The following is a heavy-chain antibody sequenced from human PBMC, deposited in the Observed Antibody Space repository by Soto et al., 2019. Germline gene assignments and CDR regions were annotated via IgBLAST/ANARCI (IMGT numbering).Heavy chain of an antibody. CDR1: GYTFTSYY. Sequence: QVQLVQSGAEVKKPGASVKVSCKASGYTFTSYYIHWVRQAPGQGLEWMGVINPSGGATTSAQKSQSRVTVTRDTSTRTVYMELRSLRSDDRAVYYCALGHWSSDICNTRTYYYYGMDVWGPGTTVTLFS. CDR3: ALGHWSSDICNTRTYYYYGMDV. V-gene: IGHV1-46*01. J-gene: IGHJ6*02. D-gene: IGHD2-2*02. CDR2: INPSGGAT.